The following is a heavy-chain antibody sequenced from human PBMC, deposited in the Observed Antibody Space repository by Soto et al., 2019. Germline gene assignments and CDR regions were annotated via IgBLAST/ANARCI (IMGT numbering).Heavy chain of an antibody. D-gene: IGHD2-8*01. J-gene: IGHJ4*02. Sequence: SETLSLTCTVSGGSISSYYWSWIRQPPGKGLEWIGYIYYSGSTNYNPSLKSRVTISVDTSKNQFSLKLSSVTAADTAVYYCARESGEYCTNGVCDRPFDYWGQGTLVTVSS. V-gene: IGHV4-59*01. CDR2: IYYSGST. CDR3: ARESGEYCTNGVCDRPFDY. CDR1: GGSISSYY.